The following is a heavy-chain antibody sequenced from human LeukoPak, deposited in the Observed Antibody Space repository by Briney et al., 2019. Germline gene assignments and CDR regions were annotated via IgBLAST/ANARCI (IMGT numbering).Heavy chain of an antibody. D-gene: IGHD6-19*01. CDR3: AKDPLNIAVAGTGDY. Sequence: GGSLRLSCAASGFTFSSYGMHWVRQAPGKGLEWVAVISYDGSNKYYADSVKGRFTISRDNSKNTLYLQMNSLRAEDTAVYYCAKDPLNIAVAGTGDYWGQGTLVTVSS. J-gene: IGHJ4*02. V-gene: IGHV3-30*18. CDR2: ISYDGSNK. CDR1: GFTFSSYG.